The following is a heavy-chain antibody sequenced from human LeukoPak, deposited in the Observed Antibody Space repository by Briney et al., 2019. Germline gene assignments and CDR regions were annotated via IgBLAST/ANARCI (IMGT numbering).Heavy chain of an antibody. Sequence: GGSLRLSCAASGFTFSIYSMNWVRQAPGKGLEWVSSISSSSSYIYYADSVKGRFTISRDNAKNSLYLQMNSLRAEDTAVYYCARRDSSGSHNWFDPWGQGTLVTVSS. CDR2: ISSSSSYI. D-gene: IGHD6-19*01. V-gene: IGHV3-21*01. CDR1: GFTFSIYS. J-gene: IGHJ5*02. CDR3: ARRDSSGSHNWFDP.